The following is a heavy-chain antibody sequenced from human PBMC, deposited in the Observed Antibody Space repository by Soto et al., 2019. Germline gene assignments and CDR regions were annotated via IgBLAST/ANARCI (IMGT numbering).Heavy chain of an antibody. Sequence: PGESLKISCKGSGYSFTSYWIGWVRQMPGKGLEWMGIIYPGDSDTRYSPSFQGQVTISADKSISTAYLQWSSLKAADTAVYYCAAESKYQLIYYYYMDVWGKGTTVTVSS. D-gene: IGHD2-2*01. J-gene: IGHJ6*03. V-gene: IGHV5-51*01. CDR1: GYSFTSYW. CDR2: IYPGDSDT. CDR3: AAESKYQLIYYYYMDV.